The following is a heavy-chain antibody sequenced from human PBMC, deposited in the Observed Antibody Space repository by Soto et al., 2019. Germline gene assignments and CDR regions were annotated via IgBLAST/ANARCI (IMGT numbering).Heavy chain of an antibody. CDR2: LYNGGRT. CDR1: GGSISTVNYW. Sequence: QVQLQESGPGLVKPSQTLSLTCTVSGGSISTVNYWWSWIRQSPDMGLEWIGHLYNGGRTYNNPSLESRVTMSVDTSKNQLSLTLSSVSAADTAVYYCARGPSGDKVDSWGQGTLVTVSS. J-gene: IGHJ4*02. CDR3: ARGPSGDKVDS. D-gene: IGHD7-27*01. V-gene: IGHV4-30-4*01.